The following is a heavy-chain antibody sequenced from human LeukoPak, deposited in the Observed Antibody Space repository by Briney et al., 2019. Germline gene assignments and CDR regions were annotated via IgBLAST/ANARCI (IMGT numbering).Heavy chain of an antibody. J-gene: IGHJ4*02. CDR3: ARDKNAVTTSTAFDY. V-gene: IGHV3-7*01. CDR1: GFTFSSYW. Sequence: GGSLRLSCAASGFTFSSYWMSWVRQAPGKGLEWVANINQDGGEKYYVDSVRGRFTISRDNAKNSLYLQMNSLRAEDTAVYYCARDKNAVTTSTAFDYWGQGTLVTVSS. CDR2: INQDGGEK. D-gene: IGHD4-17*01.